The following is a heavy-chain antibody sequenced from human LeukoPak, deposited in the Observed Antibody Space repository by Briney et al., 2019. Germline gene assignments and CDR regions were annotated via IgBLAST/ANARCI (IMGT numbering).Heavy chain of an antibody. V-gene: IGHV1-69*13. CDR3: ARSGYCSSTSCFHYYYYGMDV. Sequence: SVKVSCKASGGTFSSYAISWVRQAPGQGLEWMGGIIPIFGTANYAQKFQGRVTITADESTSTAYMELSSLRSEDTAVYYCARSGYCSSTSCFHYYYYGMDVWGQGTTVTVSS. CDR2: IIPIFGTA. CDR1: GGTFSSYA. J-gene: IGHJ6*02. D-gene: IGHD2-2*03.